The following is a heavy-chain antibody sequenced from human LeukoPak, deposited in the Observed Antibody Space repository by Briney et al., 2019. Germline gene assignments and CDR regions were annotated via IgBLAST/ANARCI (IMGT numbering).Heavy chain of an antibody. CDR1: GFTFSSYA. D-gene: IGHD5-18*01. V-gene: IGHV3-23*01. CDR3: AREPHRYSYGLSYFDY. Sequence: PGGSLRLSCAASGFTFSSYAMSWVRQAPGKGLEWVSAISGSGGSTYYADSVKGRFTISRDNSKNTLYLQMNSLRAEDTAVYYCAREPHRYSYGLSYFDYWGQGTLVTVSS. CDR2: ISGSGGST. J-gene: IGHJ4*02.